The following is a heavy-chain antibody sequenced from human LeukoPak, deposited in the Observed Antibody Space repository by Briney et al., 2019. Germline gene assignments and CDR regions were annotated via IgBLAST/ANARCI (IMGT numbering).Heavy chain of an antibody. Sequence: SETLSLTCTVSGGSISSGGYYWSWIRQHPGKGLEWIGYIYYSGSTYYNPSLKSRVTISVDTSKNQFSLKLSSVTAADTAVYYCARARGGYSYGHVPLVDYWGQGTLVTVSS. V-gene: IGHV4-31*03. CDR2: IYYSGST. CDR1: GGSISSGGYY. J-gene: IGHJ4*02. D-gene: IGHD5-18*01. CDR3: ARARGGYSYGHVPLVDY.